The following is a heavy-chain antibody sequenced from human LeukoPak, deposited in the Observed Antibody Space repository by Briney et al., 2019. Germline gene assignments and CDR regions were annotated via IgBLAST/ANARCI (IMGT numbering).Heavy chain of an antibody. V-gene: IGHV3-23*01. J-gene: IGHJ4*02. CDR3: ARLVVGPGYSSGWYESSADFDY. Sequence: GGSLRLSCAASGFTFSSYAMSWGRQAPGEGVGWVSAVSGSGGSTYYADSVKGRFTISRDNSKNTLYLQMNSLRAEDTAVYYCARLVVGPGYSSGWYESSADFDYWGQGTLVTVSS. CDR2: VSGSGGST. CDR1: GFTFSSYA. D-gene: IGHD6-19*01.